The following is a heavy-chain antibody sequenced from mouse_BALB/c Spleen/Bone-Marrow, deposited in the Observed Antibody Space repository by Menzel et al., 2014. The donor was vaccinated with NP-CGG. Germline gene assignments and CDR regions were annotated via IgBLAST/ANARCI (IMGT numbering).Heavy chain of an antibody. CDR2: ISGGGSYT. CDR1: GFTFNSYG. J-gene: IGHJ3*01. Sequence: EVKLVDSGGGLVKSGGSLKLSCAASGFTFNSYGMSWVRQTPEERLEWVATISGGGSYTFYPDSVKGRFTISRDNAKNNLYLQLSSLRSEDTALYYCARHAYYDQTEVSFVYWGQGTLVTVSA. CDR3: ARHAYYDQTEVSFVY. V-gene: IGHV5-9-2*01. D-gene: IGHD2-4*01.